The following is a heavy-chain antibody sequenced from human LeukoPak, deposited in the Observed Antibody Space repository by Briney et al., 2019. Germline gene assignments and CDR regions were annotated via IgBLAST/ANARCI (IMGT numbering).Heavy chain of an antibody. CDR1: GFTFSSYS. V-gene: IGHV3-21*01. Sequence: PGGSLRLSCAASGFTFSSYSMNWVRQAPGKGLEWVSSISSSSSYIYYADSVKGRFTISRDNAKNSLYLQMNSLRAEDTAVYYCAREASVLRYFDWEDAFDIWGQGTMVTVSS. D-gene: IGHD3-9*01. CDR2: ISSSSSYI. J-gene: IGHJ3*02. CDR3: AREASVLRYFDWEDAFDI.